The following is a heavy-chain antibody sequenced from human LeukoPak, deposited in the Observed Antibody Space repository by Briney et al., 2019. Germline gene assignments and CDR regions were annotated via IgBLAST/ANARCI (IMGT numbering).Heavy chain of an antibody. CDR1: GFTFSSYE. D-gene: IGHD1-26*01. CDR2: ISGSGGST. Sequence: GGSLRLSCAASGFTFSSYEMNWVRQAPGKGLEWVSAISGSGGSTYYADSVKGRFTISRDNSKNTLYLQMNSLRAEDTALYYCAKSYSGSYDNYFDYWGQGTLVIVSS. CDR3: AKSYSGSYDNYFDY. J-gene: IGHJ4*02. V-gene: IGHV3-23*01.